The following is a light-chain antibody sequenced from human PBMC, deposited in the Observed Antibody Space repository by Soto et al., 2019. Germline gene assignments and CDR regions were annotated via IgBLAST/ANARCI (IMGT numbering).Light chain of an antibody. CDR2: KAS. CDR1: QSISSW. V-gene: IGKV1-5*03. J-gene: IGKJ2*01. Sequence: DIPMTQSPSTLSASLGDRVTITCRASQSISSWLAGYQQKPGKAPKLLIYKASSLESGVPSRFIGSGSGREFTLTISSLQPDDVATYYCQQYNSYSYTFGQGTKLEIK. CDR3: QQYNSYSYT.